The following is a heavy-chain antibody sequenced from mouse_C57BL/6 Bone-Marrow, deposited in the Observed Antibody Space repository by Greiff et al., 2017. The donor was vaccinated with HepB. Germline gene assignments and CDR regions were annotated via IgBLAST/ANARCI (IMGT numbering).Heavy chain of an antibody. CDR1: GFTFSSYA. D-gene: IGHD2-5*01. CDR2: ISDGGSYT. CDR3: ARGAVSSNYLYYFDY. V-gene: IGHV5-4*01. J-gene: IGHJ2*01. Sequence: EVQRVESGGGLVKPGGSLKLSCAASGFTFSSYAMSWVRQTPEKRLEWVATISDGGSYTYYPDNVKGRFTISRDNAKNNLYLQMSHLKSEDTAMYYCARGAVSSNYLYYFDYWGQGTTLTVSS.